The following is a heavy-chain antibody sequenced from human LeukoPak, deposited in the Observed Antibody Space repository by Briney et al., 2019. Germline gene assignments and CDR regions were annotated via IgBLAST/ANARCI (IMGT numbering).Heavy chain of an antibody. D-gene: IGHD6-19*01. Sequence: GASVKVSCKASGYTFTSYYMHWVRQAPGQGLEWMGIINPSGGSKSYAQKFQGRVTMTRDTSTSTVYMELSSLRSEDTAVYYCARDREAVAHTNWFDPWGQGTLVTVSS. V-gene: IGHV1-46*01. CDR2: INPSGGSK. J-gene: IGHJ5*02. CDR1: GYTFTSYY. CDR3: ARDREAVAHTNWFDP.